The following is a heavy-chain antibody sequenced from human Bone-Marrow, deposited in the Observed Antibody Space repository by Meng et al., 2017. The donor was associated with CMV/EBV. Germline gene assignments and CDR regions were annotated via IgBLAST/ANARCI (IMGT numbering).Heavy chain of an antibody. D-gene: IGHD5-24*01. CDR1: GGSISSSSYY. Sequence: SETLSLTCTVSGGSISSSSYYWGWIRQPPGKGLEWIGNIYYNENTYYNASLKSRVTISVDTSKNQFSLKLSSVTAADTAVYYCARVPITPSYYYGSDVWGQGTTITVSS. J-gene: IGHJ6*02. V-gene: IGHV4-39*07. CDR2: IYYNENT. CDR3: ARVPITPSYYYGSDV.